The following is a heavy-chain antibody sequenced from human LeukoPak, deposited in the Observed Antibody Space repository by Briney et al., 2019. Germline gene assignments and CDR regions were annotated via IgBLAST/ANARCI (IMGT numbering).Heavy chain of an antibody. D-gene: IGHD6-13*01. CDR2: IYHSGST. CDR1: GGSISSGGYS. J-gene: IGHJ4*02. CDR3: ARVWLAAAGYYFDY. Sequence: SETLSLTCAVSGGSISSGGYSWSWIRQPPGKGLEWIGYIYHSGSTYYDPSLKSRVTISVDRSKNQFSLKLSSVTAADTAVYYCARVWLAAAGYYFDYWGQGTLVTVSS. V-gene: IGHV4-30-2*01.